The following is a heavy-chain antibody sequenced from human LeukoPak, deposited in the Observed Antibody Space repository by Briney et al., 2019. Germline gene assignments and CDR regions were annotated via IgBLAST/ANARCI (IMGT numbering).Heavy chain of an antibody. V-gene: IGHV1-18*04. CDR1: GYTFTSYG. CDR2: ISAYNGNK. J-gene: IGHJ4*02. Sequence: ASVKVSCKASGYTFTSYGISWVRQAPGQGLAWMGWISAYNGNKNYAQKLQGRVTMTTDTSTSTAYMELRRLRSDDTAVYYCARRRYCSSTSCYALGYFDYWGQGTLVTVSS. D-gene: IGHD2-2*01. CDR3: ARRRYCSSTSCYALGYFDY.